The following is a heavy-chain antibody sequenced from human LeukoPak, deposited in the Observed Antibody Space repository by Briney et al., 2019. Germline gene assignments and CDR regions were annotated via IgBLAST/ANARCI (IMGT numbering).Heavy chain of an antibody. J-gene: IGHJ3*02. V-gene: IGHV3-9*01. Sequence: QPGRSLRLSCAASGFTFDDYAMHWVRQAPGKSLEWVSGISWNSGSIGYADSVKGRFTISRDNAKNSLYLQMNSLRAEDTALYYCASPMTTDAFDIWGQGTMVTVSS. D-gene: IGHD4-17*01. CDR3: ASPMTTDAFDI. CDR2: ISWNSGSI. CDR1: GFTFDDYA.